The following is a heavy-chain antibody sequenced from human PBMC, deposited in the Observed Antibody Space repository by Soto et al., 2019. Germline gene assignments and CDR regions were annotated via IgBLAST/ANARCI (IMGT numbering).Heavy chain of an antibody. J-gene: IGHJ5*02. Sequence: GGSLRLSCAASGFTFSSYGMHWVRQAPGKGLEWVAVIWYDGSNKYYADSVKGRFTISRDNSKNTLYLQMNSLRAEDTAVYYCARGSTSYDGDWFDPWGQGTLVTVSS. CDR1: GFTFSSYG. CDR3: ARGSTSYDGDWFDP. V-gene: IGHV3-33*01. CDR2: IWYDGSNK. D-gene: IGHD2-2*01.